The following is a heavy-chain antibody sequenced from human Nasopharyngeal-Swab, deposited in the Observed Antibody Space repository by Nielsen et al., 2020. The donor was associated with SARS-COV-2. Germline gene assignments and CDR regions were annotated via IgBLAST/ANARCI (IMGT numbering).Heavy chain of an antibody. CDR3: ARVGWWFHYYFDY. D-gene: IGHD2-15*01. CDR1: GFSFSEYY. V-gene: IGHV3-11*04. Sequence: GESLKISCAASGFSFSEYYMSWIRQAPGKGLEWISDISSSGSITHYVDSVKGRFTISRDNAKNSLYLQMNSLRAEDTAVYYCARVGWWFHYYFDYWGQGTLATVSS. CDR2: ISSSGSIT. J-gene: IGHJ4*02.